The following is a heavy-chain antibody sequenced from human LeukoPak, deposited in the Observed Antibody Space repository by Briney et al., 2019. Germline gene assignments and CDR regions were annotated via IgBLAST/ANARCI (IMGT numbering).Heavy chain of an antibody. Sequence: SETLSLTCAVYGGSFSGYYWSWIRQPPGKGLEWIGEINHSGSTNYNPSLKSRVTISVDTSKNQFSLKLSSVTAADTAVYYCARGGDIVVVPAAIPYFDYWGQGTLVTVSS. J-gene: IGHJ4*02. CDR3: ARGGDIVVVPAAIPYFDY. V-gene: IGHV4-34*01. CDR1: GGSFSGYY. CDR2: INHSGST. D-gene: IGHD2-2*02.